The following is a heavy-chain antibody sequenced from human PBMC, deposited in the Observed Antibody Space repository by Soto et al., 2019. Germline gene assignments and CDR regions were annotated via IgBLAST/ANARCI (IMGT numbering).Heavy chain of an antibody. J-gene: IGHJ4*02. D-gene: IGHD2-21*01. V-gene: IGHV3-7*03. CDR2: IDQDESRK. CDR3: ATDILIRDY. Sequence: PGGSLRLSCVASGLTSINYWMTWVRQKPGKGLEWVANIDQDESRKNYVDSVKGRFIISRDNSRNSVYLQMNSLTADDTGIYYCATDILIRDYWGQGTL. CDR1: GLTSINYW.